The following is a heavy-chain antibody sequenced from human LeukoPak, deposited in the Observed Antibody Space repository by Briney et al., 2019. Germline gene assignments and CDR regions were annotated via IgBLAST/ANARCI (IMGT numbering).Heavy chain of an antibody. D-gene: IGHD2-21*02. J-gene: IGHJ4*02. CDR3: ARTTSMTASGYDY. CDR1: GYTFTNYH. CDR2: MNPDTGDK. V-gene: IGHV1-8*03. Sequence: ASVMVSCKASGYTFTNYHINWVRQASGQGLEWMTWMNPDTGDKGYARKFQDRVTITTDTSISTAYMELSSLSSEDTAVYFCARTTSMTASGYDYWGQGTLVTVSS.